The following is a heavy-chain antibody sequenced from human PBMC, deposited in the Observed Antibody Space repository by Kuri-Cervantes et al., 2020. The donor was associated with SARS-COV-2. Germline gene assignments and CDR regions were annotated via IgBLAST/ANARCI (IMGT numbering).Heavy chain of an antibody. D-gene: IGHD4-17*01. CDR1: GGTFSSYA. J-gene: IGHJ4*02. V-gene: IGHV1-69*13. CDR2: IIPIFGTA. CDR3: ARPPEEGAVTTWGNDY. Sequence: SVKVSCKASGGTFSSYAISWVRQAPGQGLEWMGGIIPIFGTANYAQKFQGRVTITADESTSTAYTELSSLRSEDTAVYYCARPPEEGAVTTWGNDYWGQGTLVTVSS.